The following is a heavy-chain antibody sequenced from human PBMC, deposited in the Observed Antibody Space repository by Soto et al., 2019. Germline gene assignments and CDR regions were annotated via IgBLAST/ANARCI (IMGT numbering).Heavy chain of an antibody. D-gene: IGHD2-8*01. CDR2: IYYSGST. V-gene: IGHV4-30-4*01. CDR3: AREENVAPRMAAIDY. J-gene: IGHJ4*02. CDR1: GGSISSGDYY. Sequence: QVQLQESGPGLVKPSQTLSLTCTVSGGSISSGDYYWSWIRQPPGKGLEWIGYIYYSGSTYYNPSLKSRVTISVDTSKNQFSLKLSSVTAADTAVYYCAREENVAPRMAAIDYWGQGTLVTVSS.